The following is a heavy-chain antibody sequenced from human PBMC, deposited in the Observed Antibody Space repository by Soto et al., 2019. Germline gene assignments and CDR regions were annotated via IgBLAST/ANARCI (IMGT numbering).Heavy chain of an antibody. J-gene: IGHJ4*02. Sequence: EVQLVESGGGLVQPGGSLRLSCVASGFTFSLYWMNWVRQAPGKGLEWVANIKPDGSAGYYVDSVKGRFTISRDNAKKSLYLQMNSLRVEDTAVYYCAREGRRLGTWDYWGLGTLVTVSS. CDR3: AREGRRLGTWDY. CDR2: IKPDGSAG. V-gene: IGHV3-7*01. D-gene: IGHD3-16*01. CDR1: GFTFSLYW.